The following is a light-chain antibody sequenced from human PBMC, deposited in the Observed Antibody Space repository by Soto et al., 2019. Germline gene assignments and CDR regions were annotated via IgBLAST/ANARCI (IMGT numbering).Light chain of an antibody. CDR2: DAS. Sequence: DIRMTQSPSSLSASVGDRVTITCRASQSISSYLNWYQQKPGKAPKLLIYDASSLESGVPSRFSGSGSGTEFTLTISSLQPDDFATYYCQQYNSYSSFGQGTRLEIK. V-gene: IGKV1-5*01. CDR3: QQYNSYSS. CDR1: QSISSY. J-gene: IGKJ5*01.